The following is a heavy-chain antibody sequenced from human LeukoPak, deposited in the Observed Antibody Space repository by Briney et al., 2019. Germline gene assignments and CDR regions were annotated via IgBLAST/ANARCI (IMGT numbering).Heavy chain of an antibody. V-gene: IGHV3-49*03. D-gene: IGHD6-13*01. CDR3: TRALQQQLVLVGFDY. CDR2: IRSKEYGGTI. CDR1: GFTFGDYA. J-gene: IGHJ4*02. Sequence: GGSLRLSCTASGFTFGDYAMSWFRQAPGKGLEWVGFIRSKEYGGTIDYAASVKGRFTISRDDSKSIAYLQMNSLKTEDTAVYYCTRALQQQLVLVGFDYWGQGTLVTVSS.